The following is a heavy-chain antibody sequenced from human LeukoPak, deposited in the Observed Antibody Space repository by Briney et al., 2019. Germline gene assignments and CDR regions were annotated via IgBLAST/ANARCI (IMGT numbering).Heavy chain of an antibody. CDR2: ARGSGDST. CDR1: GFTFNSYA. J-gene: IGHJ4*02. D-gene: IGHD1-26*01. Sequence: GGSLRLSCAASGFTFNSYAMTWVRQAPGKGLEWVSCARGSGDSTYYADSVKGRFTISRDNSKNTLYLQMNSLRAEDTAVYYCAKGGKWDVTPFDYWGQGTLVTVSS. CDR3: AKGGKWDVTPFDY. V-gene: IGHV3-23*01.